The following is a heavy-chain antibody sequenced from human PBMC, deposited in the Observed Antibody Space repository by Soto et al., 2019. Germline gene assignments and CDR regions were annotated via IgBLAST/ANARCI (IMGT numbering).Heavy chain of an antibody. CDR2: IWYDGSNK. V-gene: IGHV3-33*01. Sequence: QVQLVESGGGVVQPGRSLRLSCAASGFTFSSYGMHWVRQAPGKGLEWVAVIWYDGSNKYYADSVKGRFTISRDNSKNTLYLQMNSLRAEDTAVYYCARVKMDDFCSGYSTYYYYGMDVWGQGTTVTVSS. J-gene: IGHJ6*02. CDR3: ARVKMDDFCSGYSTYYYYGMDV. CDR1: GFTFSSYG. D-gene: IGHD3-3*01.